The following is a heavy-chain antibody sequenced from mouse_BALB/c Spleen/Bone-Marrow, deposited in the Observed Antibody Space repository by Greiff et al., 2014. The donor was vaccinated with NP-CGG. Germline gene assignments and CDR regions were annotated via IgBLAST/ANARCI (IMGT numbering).Heavy chain of an antibody. CDR2: IRSKSNNYAT. Sequence: EVQLVESGGGLVQPKGSLKLSCAASGLTFNTYAMNWVRQAPGKGLEWVARIRSKSNNYATYHADSVKDRFTISRDDSQSMLYLQMNNLKTEDTAMYYCVRHGYGNYGAMDYWGQGTSVTVSS. V-gene: IGHV10-1*02. CDR1: GLTFNTYA. CDR3: VRHGYGNYGAMDY. J-gene: IGHJ4*01. D-gene: IGHD2-10*02.